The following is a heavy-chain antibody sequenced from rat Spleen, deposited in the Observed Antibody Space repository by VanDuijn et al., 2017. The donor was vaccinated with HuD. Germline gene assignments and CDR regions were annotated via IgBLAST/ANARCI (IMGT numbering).Heavy chain of an antibody. CDR2: ISTGGGNP. J-gene: IGHJ2*01. V-gene: IGHV5-25*01. CDR1: GFTFRNYY. CDR3: ARQARTSFDY. Sequence: EVQLVESDGGLVQPGRSMKLSCAASGFTFRNYYMAWVRQAPTKGLEWVASISTGGGNPYYRDSVKGRFTISRDNAKSTLYLQMDSLRSEDTATYYCARQARTSFDYWGQGVMVTVSS.